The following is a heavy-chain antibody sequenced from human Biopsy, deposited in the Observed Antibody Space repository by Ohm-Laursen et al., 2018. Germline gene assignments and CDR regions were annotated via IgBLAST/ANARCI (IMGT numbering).Heavy chain of an antibody. CDR2: IDVSDYNT. J-gene: IGHJ5*01. V-gene: IGHV3-23*01. Sequence: SLRLSCAASGLTFHTYAMNWVRQAPGKGLEWVAHIDVSDYNTYYADSVRGRFTISRDNSKQMVHLELNSLTADDTAVYYCVKQWGGYNFDSWGQGTLVTVSS. D-gene: IGHD1-14*01. CDR3: VKQWGGYNFDS. CDR1: GLTFHTYA.